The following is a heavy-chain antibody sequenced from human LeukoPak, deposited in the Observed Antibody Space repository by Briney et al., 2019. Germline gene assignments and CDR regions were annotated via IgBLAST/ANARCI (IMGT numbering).Heavy chain of an antibody. V-gene: IGHV1-24*01. CDR1: GYTLTELS. J-gene: IGHJ4*02. CDR3: ATEGNYVWGSYRPYYFDY. D-gene: IGHD3-16*02. Sequence: ASVTVSFKVSGYTLTELSMHWVRQAPGKGLEWMGGFDPEDGETIYAQKFQGRVTMTEDTSTDTAYMELSSLRSEDTAVYYCATEGNYVWGSYRPYYFDYWGQGTLVTVSS. CDR2: FDPEDGET.